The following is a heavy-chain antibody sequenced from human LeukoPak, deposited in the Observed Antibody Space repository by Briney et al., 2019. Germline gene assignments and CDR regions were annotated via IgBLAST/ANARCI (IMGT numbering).Heavy chain of an antibody. D-gene: IGHD3-3*01. CDR2: INPNSGGT. J-gene: IGHJ3*02. CDR1: GYTFTGYY. V-gene: IGHV1-2*02. Sequence: GASVKVSCKASGYTFTGYYMNWVRQAPGQGLEWMGWINPNSGGTNYAQKFQGRVTMARDTSISTAYMELSRLRSDDTAMYYCAREPYSSAAICGAVTFDDALDIWGQGTMVTVSS. CDR3: AREPYSSAAICGAVTFDDALDI.